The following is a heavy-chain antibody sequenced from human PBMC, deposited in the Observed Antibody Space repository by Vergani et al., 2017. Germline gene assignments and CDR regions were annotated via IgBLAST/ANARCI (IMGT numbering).Heavy chain of an antibody. CDR1: GGTFSSYA. CDR3: AGALGNVLGSYYYYYIHV. V-gene: IGHV1-69*01. Sequence: QVQLVQSGAEVKKPGSSVKVSCKASGGTFSSYAISWVRQAPGQGLEWMGGIIPIFGTANYAQKFQGRVTITADESTSTAYMELSSLRSEDTAVYYYAGALGNVLGSYYYYYIHVSSKPTTVTLSS. J-gene: IGHJ6*03. D-gene: IGHD1-1*01. CDR2: IIPIFGTA.